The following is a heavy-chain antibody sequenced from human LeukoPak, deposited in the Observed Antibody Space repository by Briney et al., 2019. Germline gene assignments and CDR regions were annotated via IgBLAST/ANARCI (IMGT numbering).Heavy chain of an antibody. CDR2: ISSSGSTI. CDR1: GFTFSSYE. J-gene: IGHJ5*02. D-gene: IGHD2-2*01. V-gene: IGHV3-48*03. Sequence: GGSLRLSCAASGFTFSSYEMNWVRQAPGKGLEWVSYISSSGSTIYYADSVKGRFTISRDNAENSLYLLLNSLRVEDTAVYYCARGSTLGSCTSSSCHNWFDPWGQGTLVTVSS. CDR3: ARGSTLGSCTSSSCHNWFDP.